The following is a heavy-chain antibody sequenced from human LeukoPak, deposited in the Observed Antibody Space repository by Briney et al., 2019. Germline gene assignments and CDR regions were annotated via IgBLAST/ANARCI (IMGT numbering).Heavy chain of an antibody. CDR1: GGSIRSTNW. J-gene: IGHJ4*02. Sequence: PSETLSLTCAVSGGSIRSTNWWTWVRPPPGKGLEWVGEIYHTGTTNYNPPLKSRATISVDKSKNQFSLKVNSVTAADTAVYYCARESAEGSIRGLFDYWGQGTLVTVSS. D-gene: IGHD3-10*01. CDR2: IYHTGTT. V-gene: IGHV4-4*02. CDR3: ARESAEGSIRGLFDY.